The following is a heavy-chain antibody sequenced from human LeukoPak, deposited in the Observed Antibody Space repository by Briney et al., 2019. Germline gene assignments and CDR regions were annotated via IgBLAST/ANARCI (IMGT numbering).Heavy chain of an antibody. CDR2: IKQDGSEK. J-gene: IGHJ4*02. CDR1: GFTFSSYW. D-gene: IGHD6-13*01. CDR3: ASAGYSSSWYFDY. V-gene: IGHV3-7*03. Sequence: GGSLRLSCAASGFTFSSYWMSWVRQAPGKGLEWAANIKQDGSEKYYADSVKGRFTISRDNAKNSLYLQMNSLRAEDTAVYYCASAGYSSSWYFDYWGQGTLVTVSS.